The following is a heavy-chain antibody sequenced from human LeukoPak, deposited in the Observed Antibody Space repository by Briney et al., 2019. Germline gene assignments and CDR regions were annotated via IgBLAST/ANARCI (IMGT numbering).Heavy chain of an antibody. CDR2: IYYSGST. CDR1: GGSISSYY. V-gene: IGHV4-59*01. CDR3: ARGGGVTVTIFDY. D-gene: IGHD4-17*01. Sequence: SETLSLTCTVSGGSISSYYWSWLRQPPGKGLEWVGYIYYSGSTNYNPSLKSRVTISVDTSKNQFSLKLSSVTAADTAVYYCARGGGVTVTIFDYWGQGTLVTVSS. J-gene: IGHJ4*02.